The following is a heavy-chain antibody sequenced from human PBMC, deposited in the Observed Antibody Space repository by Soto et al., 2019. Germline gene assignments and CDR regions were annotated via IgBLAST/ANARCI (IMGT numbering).Heavy chain of an antibody. D-gene: IGHD6-13*01. Sequence: EVQLVESGGGLVQPGGSLRLSCAASGFTVSTNHVNWVRQAPGKGLEWVAVIKSGGDTYYADYVKGRFTTTRDNSKNSLCLQTASLRAEDTGMYYCAKGIIAGVSAGDYWGQGTLFPFSS. CDR1: GFTVSTNH. V-gene: IGHV3-66*01. J-gene: IGHJ4*02. CDR3: AKGIIAGVSAGDY. CDR2: IKSGGDT.